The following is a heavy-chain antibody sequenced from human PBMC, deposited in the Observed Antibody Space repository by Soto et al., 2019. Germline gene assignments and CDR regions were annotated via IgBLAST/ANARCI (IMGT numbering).Heavy chain of an antibody. CDR1: GFTFSHAW. CDR3: TAADYPYFDY. CDR2: IKRKKDGETT. Sequence: GGSLRLSCAASGFTFSHAWMNWVRQAPGKGLEWVGRIKRKKDGETTDYAAPVKGRFIISRDDSRNTVYLQMNSLQSEDTAVYSCTAADYPYFDYWGQGSLVTVSS. D-gene: IGHD4-17*01. V-gene: IGHV3-15*07. J-gene: IGHJ4*02.